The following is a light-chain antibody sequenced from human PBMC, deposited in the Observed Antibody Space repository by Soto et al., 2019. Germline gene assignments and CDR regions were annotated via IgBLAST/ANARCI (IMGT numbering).Light chain of an antibody. CDR2: GAS. Sequence: DLQMTQSPSSLSAAVRDRVTITCPASQDISKYLNLYLQKPGKAPKLLLYGASNLETAFPSRFRGSGYGTDFPFPISRLQPEDTATYCCQHYDNLPVFTFCPGAK. CDR1: QDISKY. CDR3: QHYDNLPVFT. V-gene: IGKV1-33*01. J-gene: IGKJ3*01.